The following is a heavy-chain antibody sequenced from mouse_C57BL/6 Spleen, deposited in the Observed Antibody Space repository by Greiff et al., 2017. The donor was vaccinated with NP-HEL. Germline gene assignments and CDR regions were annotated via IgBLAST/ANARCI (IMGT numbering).Heavy chain of an antibody. J-gene: IGHJ1*03. V-gene: IGHV1-59*01. CDR1: GYTFTSYW. CDR3: ASSDSGSSSYWYFDV. D-gene: IGHD1-1*01. Sequence: QVQLKQPGAELVRPGTSVKLSCKASGYTFTSYWMHWVKQRPGQGLEWIGVIDPSDSYTNYNQKFKGKATLTVDTSSSTAYMQLSSLTSEDSAVYYCASSDSGSSSYWYFDVWGTGTTVTVSS. CDR2: IDPSDSYT.